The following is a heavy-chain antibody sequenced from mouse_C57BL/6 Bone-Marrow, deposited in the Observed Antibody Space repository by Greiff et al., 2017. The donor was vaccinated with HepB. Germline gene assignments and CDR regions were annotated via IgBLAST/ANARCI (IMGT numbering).Heavy chain of an antibody. V-gene: IGHV7-1*01. D-gene: IGHD2-2*01. CDR2: SRNKANDYTT. J-gene: IGHJ3*01. CDR1: GFTFSDFY. Sequence: DVMLVESGGGLVQSGRSLRLSCATSGFTFSDFYMEWVRQAPGKGLEWIAASRNKANDYTTEYSASVKGRFIVSRDTSQSILYLQMNALRAADTAIYYCARDGGDGYDGFAYWGQGTLVTVSA. CDR3: ARDGGDGYDGFAY.